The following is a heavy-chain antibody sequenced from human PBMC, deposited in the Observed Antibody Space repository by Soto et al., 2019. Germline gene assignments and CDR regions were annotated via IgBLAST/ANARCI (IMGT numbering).Heavy chain of an antibody. D-gene: IGHD6-13*01. CDR2: ISYDGSNK. CDR1: GFTFSSYA. Sequence: AGSLRLSCAASGFTFSSYAMHWVRQAPGKGLEWVAVISYDGSNKYYADSVKGRFTISRDNSKNTLYLQMNSLRAEDTAVYYCARDGPYLGSSKFDYWGQGTLVTVSS. CDR3: ARDGPYLGSSKFDY. J-gene: IGHJ4*02. V-gene: IGHV3-30-3*01.